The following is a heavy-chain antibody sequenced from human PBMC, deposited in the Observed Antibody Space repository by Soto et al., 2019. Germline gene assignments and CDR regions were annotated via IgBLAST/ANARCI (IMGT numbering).Heavy chain of an antibody. J-gene: IGHJ4*02. D-gene: IGHD2-15*01. CDR2: IYGDGTI. V-gene: IGHV3-53*01. Sequence: PGGSLRLSCAASGFSVSSDYMNWVRQAPGKALEWVSIIYGDGTIDYAKSVKGRFTISRDNSKNILYLQMHSLTVEDTAVYYCARGGARSGFNYWGQGTLVTVSS. CDR1: GFSVSSDY. CDR3: ARGGARSGFNY.